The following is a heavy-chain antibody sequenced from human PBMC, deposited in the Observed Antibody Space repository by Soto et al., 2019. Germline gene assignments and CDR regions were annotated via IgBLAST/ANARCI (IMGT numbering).Heavy chain of an antibody. Sequence: ASVKVSCKASGYTFTGYYMHWVRQAPGQGLEWMGWINPNSGGTNYAQKFQGRVTMTRDTSISTAYMELSRLRSDDTAVYYCARTDSLPTKYYFDYWGQGTLVTSPQ. J-gene: IGHJ4*02. V-gene: IGHV1-2*02. CDR3: ARTDSLPTKYYFDY. CDR2: INPNSGGT. CDR1: GYTFTGYY. D-gene: IGHD1-1*01.